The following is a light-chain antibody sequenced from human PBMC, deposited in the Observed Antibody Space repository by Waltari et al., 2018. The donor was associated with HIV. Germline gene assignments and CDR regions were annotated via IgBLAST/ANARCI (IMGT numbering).Light chain of an antibody. Sequence: SYELTQPPSVSVSPGQTARITCSGNALPKQYAYWYQQKPGRDPLVIIYKDTERPSGIPDRFSGSSSGTIVTLTISGVQAEDEADYYCQSVDSDSSYWVFGGGTKVTVL. V-gene: IGLV3-25*03. J-gene: IGLJ3*02. CDR2: KDT. CDR3: QSVDSDSSYWV. CDR1: ALPKQY.